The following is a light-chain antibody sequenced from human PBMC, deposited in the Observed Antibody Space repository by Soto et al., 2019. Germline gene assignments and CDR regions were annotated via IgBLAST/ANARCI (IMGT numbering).Light chain of an antibody. CDR1: SSDVGGYNY. V-gene: IGLV2-8*01. CDR3: SSFAGSNNVYV. J-gene: IGLJ1*01. CDR2: EVS. Sequence: QSALTQPPSASGSPGQSVTISCTGTSSDVGGYNYVSWYQQHPDKAPKLMIYEVSNRPSGVPDRFSGSKSGNTASLTVSGLQAEDDADYYCSSFAGSNNVYVFGTGTKLTVL.